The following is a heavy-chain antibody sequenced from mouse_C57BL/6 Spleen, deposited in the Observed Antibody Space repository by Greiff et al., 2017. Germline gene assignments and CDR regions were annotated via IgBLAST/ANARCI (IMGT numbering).Heavy chain of an antibody. D-gene: IGHD2-1*01. CDR3: TRGGNYASYYFDY. J-gene: IGHJ2*01. CDR1: GYTFTDYE. Sequence: VQLQQSGAELVRPGASVTLSCKASGYTFTDYEMHWVKQTPVHGLEWIGAIDPETGGTAYNQKFKGKAILTADKSSSTAYMELRSLTSEDSAVYYCTRGGNYASYYFDYWGQGTTLTVSS. V-gene: IGHV1-15*01. CDR2: IDPETGGT.